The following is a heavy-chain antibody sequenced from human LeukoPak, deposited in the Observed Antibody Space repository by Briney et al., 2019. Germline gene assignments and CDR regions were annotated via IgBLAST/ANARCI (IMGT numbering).Heavy chain of an antibody. V-gene: IGHV3-53*01. CDR2: IYSVGST. CDR3: ARDLKTSGWYGDFDY. Sequence: GGSLRLSCAASGFTVSSNYMSWVRQAPGKGLECVSVIYSVGSTYYADSVKGRFTISRDNSKNTVYLEMNSLRAEDTAVYYCARDLKTSGWYGDFDYWGQGTLVTVSS. CDR1: GFTVSSNY. D-gene: IGHD6-19*01. J-gene: IGHJ4*02.